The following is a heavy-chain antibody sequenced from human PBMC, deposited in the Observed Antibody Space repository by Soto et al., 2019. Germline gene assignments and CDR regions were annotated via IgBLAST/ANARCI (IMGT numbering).Heavy chain of an antibody. D-gene: IGHD6-6*01. V-gene: IGHV4-30-2*01. Sequence: SETLSLTCAVSGGSITTVGYTWSWIRQPPGKGLEWIGYIFHSGISYSNPSLKGRVTMSVDGSKNRFSLRLSSVTAADTAVYYCARRISARTYYFDYWGQGTLVTVSS. CDR1: GGSITTVGYT. CDR2: IFHSGIS. CDR3: ARRISARTYYFDY. J-gene: IGHJ4*02.